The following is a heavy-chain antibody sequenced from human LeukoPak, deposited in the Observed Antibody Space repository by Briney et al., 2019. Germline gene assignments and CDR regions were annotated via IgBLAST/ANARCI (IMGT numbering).Heavy chain of an antibody. D-gene: IGHD2-8*01. CDR2: ININGGRT. CDR1: GFTFCSYT. Sequence: PGGSLRLSCSVSGFTFCSYTMHWVRQAPGKGLEYVSSININGGRTYYADSVKGRFTISRDNSKNMLYLQMSSLRAEDTAVYYCVKDKWIDHWGQGTLVTVSS. V-gene: IGHV3-64D*09. CDR3: VKDKWIDH. J-gene: IGHJ4*02.